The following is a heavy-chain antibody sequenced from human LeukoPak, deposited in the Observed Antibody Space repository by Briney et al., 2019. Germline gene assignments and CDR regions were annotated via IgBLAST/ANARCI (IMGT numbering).Heavy chain of an antibody. J-gene: IGHJ3*02. CDR1: GFTFSSYT. Sequence: GGSLRLSCAASGFTFSSYTMHWVRQAPGKGLEWVAVISYDGSNKYYADSVKGRFTISRDNSKNTLYLQTSSLRAEDTAVYYCARSGTTGTWRAFDIWGQGTMVTVSS. V-gene: IGHV3-30*04. CDR2: ISYDGSNK. CDR3: ARSGTTGTWRAFDI. D-gene: IGHD1-1*01.